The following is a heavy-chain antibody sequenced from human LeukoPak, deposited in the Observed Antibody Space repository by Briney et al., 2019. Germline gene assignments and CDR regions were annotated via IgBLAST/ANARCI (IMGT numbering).Heavy chain of an antibody. CDR1: GGSISSYY. Sequence: SEALSLTCTVSGGSISSYYWSWIRQPPGKGLEWIGYIYYSGSTNYNPSLKSRVTISVDTSKNQFSLKLSSVAAADTAVYYCARSPYYDILTGLDYWGQGTLVTVSS. D-gene: IGHD3-9*01. J-gene: IGHJ4*02. CDR3: ARSPYYDILTGLDY. CDR2: IYYSGST. V-gene: IGHV4-59*01.